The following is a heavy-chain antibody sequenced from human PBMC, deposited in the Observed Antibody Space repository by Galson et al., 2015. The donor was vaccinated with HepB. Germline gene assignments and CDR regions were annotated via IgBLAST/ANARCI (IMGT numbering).Heavy chain of an antibody. Sequence: SLRLSCAASGFTFSSYGMHWVRQAPGKGLEWVAVISYDGSNKYYADSVKGRFTISRDNSKNTLYLQMNSLRAEDTAVYYCAKVAGRWLQLGYFDYWGQGTLVTVSS. CDR1: GFTFSSYG. V-gene: IGHV3-30*18. D-gene: IGHD5-24*01. CDR2: ISYDGSNK. CDR3: AKVAGRWLQLGYFDY. J-gene: IGHJ4*02.